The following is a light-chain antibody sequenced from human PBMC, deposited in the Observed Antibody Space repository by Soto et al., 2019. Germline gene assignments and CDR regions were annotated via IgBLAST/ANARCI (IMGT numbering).Light chain of an antibody. CDR1: ISNIGAGFG. Sequence: QSLVTQAPSVSGAPGQKFTISCTGSISNIGAGFGVHWYQQLPGAAPKLLISGNPNRPSGVPDRFSASKSGTSASLAITGLQAEDEADYYCKSYDSSLSGFVFGIGTKVTVL. CDR3: KSYDSSLSGFV. J-gene: IGLJ1*01. CDR2: GNP. V-gene: IGLV1-40*01.